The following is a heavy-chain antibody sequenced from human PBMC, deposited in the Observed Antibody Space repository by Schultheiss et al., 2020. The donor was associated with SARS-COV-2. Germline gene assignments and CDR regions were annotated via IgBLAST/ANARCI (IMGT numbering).Heavy chain of an antibody. CDR3: AKDEGLWEGYYFDY. V-gene: IGHV3-30-3*01. D-gene: IGHD5-18*01. J-gene: IGHJ4*02. Sequence: GGSLRLSCAASGFTFSSYAMHWVRQAPGKGLEWVAVISYDGSNKYYADSVKGRFTISRDNSKNTLYLQMNSLRAEDTAVYYCAKDEGLWEGYYFDYWGQGTLVTVSS. CDR2: ISYDGSNK. CDR1: GFTFSSYA.